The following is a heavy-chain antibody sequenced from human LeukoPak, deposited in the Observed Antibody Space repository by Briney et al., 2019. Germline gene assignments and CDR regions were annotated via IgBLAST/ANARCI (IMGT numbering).Heavy chain of an antibody. CDR1: GYTFTSYY. CDR3: ARDTYDFWSGYPGPLDY. Sequence: ASVKVSCKASGYTFTSYYMHWVRQAPGQGLEWMGIINPSGGSTSYAQKFQGRVTMTRDTSTSTVYMELSSLRSEDTAVYYCARDTYDFWSGYPGPLDYWGQGTLVTVSS. D-gene: IGHD3-3*01. CDR2: INPSGGST. V-gene: IGHV1-46*01. J-gene: IGHJ4*02.